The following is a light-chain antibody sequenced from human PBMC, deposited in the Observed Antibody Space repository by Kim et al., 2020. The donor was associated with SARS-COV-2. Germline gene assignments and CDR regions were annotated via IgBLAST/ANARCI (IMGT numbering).Light chain of an antibody. Sequence: ELTQPPSASGTPGQRVTISCSGSSSNIGSNYVYWYQQLPGTAPKLLIYSNNQRPSGVPDRLSGSKSGTSASLAISGLRSEDEADYYCAAWDDSLSGVVFGGGTQLTVL. CDR2: SNN. CDR1: SSNIGSNY. CDR3: AAWDDSLSGVV. J-gene: IGLJ2*01. V-gene: IGLV1-47*02.